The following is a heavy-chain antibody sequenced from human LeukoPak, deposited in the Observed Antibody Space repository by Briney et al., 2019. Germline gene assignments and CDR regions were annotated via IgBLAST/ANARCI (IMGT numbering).Heavy chain of an antibody. J-gene: IGHJ4*02. CDR2: IRYDGSNK. V-gene: IGHV3-30*02. D-gene: IGHD5-18*01. Sequence: SGGSLRLSCAASGFTFSSYGMHWVRQAPGKGLEWVAFIRYDGSNKYYADSVKGRFTISRDNSKNTLYLQMNSLRPEDTAVYYCAKERDTAMVTIDYWGQGTLVTVSS. CDR1: GFTFSSYG. CDR3: AKERDTAMVTIDY.